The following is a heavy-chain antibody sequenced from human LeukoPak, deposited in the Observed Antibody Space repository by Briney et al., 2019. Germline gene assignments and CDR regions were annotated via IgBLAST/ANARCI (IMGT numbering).Heavy chain of an antibody. CDR2: ISYDGSNK. V-gene: IGHV3-30*18. J-gene: IGHJ4*02. D-gene: IGHD2-2*01. Sequence: TGGSLRLSCAASGFTFSSYGMHWVRQAPGKGLEWVAVISYDGSNKYYADSVKGRFTISRDNSKNTLYLQMNSLRAEDTAVYYCAKDLYLWGQGTLVTVSS. CDR1: GFTFSSYG. CDR3: AKDLYL.